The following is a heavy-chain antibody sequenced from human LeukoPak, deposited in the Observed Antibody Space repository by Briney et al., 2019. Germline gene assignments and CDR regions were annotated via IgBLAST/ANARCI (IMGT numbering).Heavy chain of an antibody. D-gene: IGHD3-10*01. V-gene: IGHV3-9*01. J-gene: IGHJ4*02. Sequence: PGGSLRLSCAASGFTFDYYAMHWVRHAPGKGLEWVSGISWNSGSIVYADSVKGRFTISRGNAKNSLYLQMNSLRAEDTALYYCAKVTAGSSGDFDYWGQGTLVTVSS. CDR1: GFTFDYYA. CDR2: ISWNSGSI. CDR3: AKVTAGSSGDFDY.